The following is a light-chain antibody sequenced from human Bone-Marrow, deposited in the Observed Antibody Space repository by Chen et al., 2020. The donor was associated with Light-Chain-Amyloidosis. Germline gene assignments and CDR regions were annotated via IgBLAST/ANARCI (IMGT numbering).Light chain of an antibody. CDR2: AAS. CDR1: QGLTNY. V-gene: IGKV1-8*01. Sequence: AIRLIQSPSSLSASTGDIVTITCRASQGLTNYLAWYQQRPGEAPHLLISAASTLHSGVPSRFNGTGSGTDFTLTITSLQSEDFATYFCQQYYTYPLTFGGGTKVDI. J-gene: IGKJ4*01. CDR3: QQYYTYPLT.